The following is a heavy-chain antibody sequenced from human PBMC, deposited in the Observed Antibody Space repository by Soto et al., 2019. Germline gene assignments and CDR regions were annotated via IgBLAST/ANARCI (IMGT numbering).Heavy chain of an antibody. V-gene: IGHV4-39*01. D-gene: IGHD3-22*01. J-gene: IGHJ4*02. CDR3: ARHTRLRCDSSGYSLPFF. Sequence: SETLSLTGTVSGGSISSSSYYRGRIRQPPGKGLECIGSIYYSGSTYYNPSLKSRVTISVDTSKNQFSLKLSSVTAADTAVYYCARHTRLRCDSSGYSLPFFWGQGTLVTVSS. CDR1: GGSISSSSYY. CDR2: IYYSGST.